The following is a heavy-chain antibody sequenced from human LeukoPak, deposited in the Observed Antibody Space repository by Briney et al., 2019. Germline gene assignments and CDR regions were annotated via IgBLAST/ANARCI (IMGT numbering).Heavy chain of an antibody. J-gene: IGHJ4*02. D-gene: IGHD6-13*01. CDR1: GYTFTSYY. Sequence: ASVKVSCKASGYTFTSYYMHWVRQAPRQGLEWMGLINPSGGNTRYAQKFQGRVTMTRDTSTSTVCMELSSLRSEDTAVYYCARDLRGAVAAAGTINDEIDYWGQGTLVIVSS. CDR3: ARDLRGAVAAAGTINDEIDY. CDR2: INPSGGNT. V-gene: IGHV1-46*01.